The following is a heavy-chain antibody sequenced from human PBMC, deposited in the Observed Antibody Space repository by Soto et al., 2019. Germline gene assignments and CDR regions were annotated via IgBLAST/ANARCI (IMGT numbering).Heavy chain of an antibody. D-gene: IGHD3-9*01. V-gene: IGHV4-34*01. CDR2: INHSGST. J-gene: IGHJ6*03. Sequence: SETLSLTCAVYGGSFSGYYWSWIRQPPGKGLEWIGEINHSGSTNYNPSLKSRVTISVDTSKNQFSLKLSSVTAADTAVYYCARGLANIRYFDWTTSSYYIDVWGKGTTVTASS. CDR1: GGSFSGYY. CDR3: ARGLANIRYFDWTTSSYYIDV.